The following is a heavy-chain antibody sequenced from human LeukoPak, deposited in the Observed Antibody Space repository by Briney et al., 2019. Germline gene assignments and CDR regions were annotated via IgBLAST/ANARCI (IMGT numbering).Heavy chain of an antibody. V-gene: IGHV3-48*01. CDR1: GFTFSSYS. D-gene: IGHD6-19*01. CDR2: ISSSSSTI. J-gene: IGHJ4*02. Sequence: PGGSLRLSCAASGFTFSSYSMNWVRQAPGKGLEWVSYISSSSSTIYYADSVKGRFTISRDNAKNSLYLQINSLTAEDTAVYYCASQPSAVAGNYWGQGTLVTVSS. CDR3: ASQPSAVAGNY.